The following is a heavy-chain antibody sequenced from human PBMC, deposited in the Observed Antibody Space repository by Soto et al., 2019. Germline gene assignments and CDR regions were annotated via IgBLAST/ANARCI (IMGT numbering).Heavy chain of an antibody. J-gene: IGHJ4*02. CDR1: GFTFSSYG. Sequence: LRLSCAASGFTFSSYGMHWVRQAPGKGLEWVAVIWYDGSNKYYADSVKGRFTISRDNSKNTLYLQMNSLKTEDTAVYYCAREGSSSGPDYEYWGQGTLVTVSS. CDR3: AREGSSSGPDYEY. CDR2: IWYDGSNK. V-gene: IGHV3-33*01. D-gene: IGHD3-22*01.